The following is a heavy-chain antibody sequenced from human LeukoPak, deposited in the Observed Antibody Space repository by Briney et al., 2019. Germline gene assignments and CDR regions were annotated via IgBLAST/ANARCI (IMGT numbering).Heavy chain of an antibody. J-gene: IGHJ3*02. V-gene: IGHV1-2*02. CDR3: AREYEGSSWYGGAFDI. CDR2: INPNSGGT. CDR1: GYTFTGYY. Sequence: ASVKVSCKASGYTFTGYYMHWGRQAPGQGLEWLGWINPNSGGTNYAQKFQGRVTMTRDTSISTAYMELSRLRSDDTAVYYCAREYEGSSWYGGAFDIWGQGTMVTVSS. D-gene: IGHD6-13*01.